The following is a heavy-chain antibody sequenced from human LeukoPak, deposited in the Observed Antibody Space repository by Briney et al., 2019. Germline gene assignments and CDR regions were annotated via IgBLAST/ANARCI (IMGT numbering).Heavy chain of an antibody. V-gene: IGHV3-33*08. CDR2: IWSDGSNK. CDR1: GFPFSSYW. D-gene: IGHD4-11*01. CDR3: ARGLDLGYFQR. J-gene: IGHJ1*01. Sequence: GGSLRLSCAASGFPFSSYWMHWVRQAPGKGLQWVAVIWSDGSNKYYTDSVKGRFTISRDNPKNTLYLQMNNLRAEDTAVYHCARGLDLGYFQRWGQGTLVTVSS.